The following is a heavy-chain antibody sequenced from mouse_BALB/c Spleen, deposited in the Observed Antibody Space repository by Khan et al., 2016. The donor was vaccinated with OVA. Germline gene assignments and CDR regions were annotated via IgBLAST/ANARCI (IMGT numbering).Heavy chain of an antibody. Sequence: EVQLQESGPSLVKPSQTLSLTCSVTGDSITSRFWHWIRKFPGNKFEYLGYITYSGNTYYYPSLKSRISITRDTSKSQYYLQLNSVTTEDTATYYCARSYGSWAMDYWGQGTSVTVSS. CDR2: ITYSGNT. CDR3: ARSYGSWAMDY. J-gene: IGHJ4*01. CDR1: GDSITSRF. D-gene: IGHD1-1*01. V-gene: IGHV3-8*02.